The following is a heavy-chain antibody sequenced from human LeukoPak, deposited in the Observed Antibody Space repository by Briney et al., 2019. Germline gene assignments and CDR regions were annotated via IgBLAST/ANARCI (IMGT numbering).Heavy chain of an antibody. J-gene: IGHJ4*02. D-gene: IGHD2-15*01. CDR2: ISYSGST. CDR1: GGSISSSSYY. Sequence: SETLSLTCTVSGGSISSSSYYWGWLRQPPGKGLEWIGSISYSGSTYYSPSLKSRVTISVDTSKNQFSLKLSSVTAADSAVYYCARVSERRDRSGVSCYYFDYWGQGTLVTVSS. CDR3: ARVSERRDRSGVSCYYFDY. V-gene: IGHV4-39*01.